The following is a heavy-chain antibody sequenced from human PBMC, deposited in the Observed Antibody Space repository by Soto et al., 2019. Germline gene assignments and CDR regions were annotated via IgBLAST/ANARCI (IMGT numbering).Heavy chain of an antibody. CDR2: IKPSGGST. Sequence: ASVKVSCKASGYTFTRFYMHWVRQAPGQGLEWMGIIKPSGGSTSYAQKFQGRVTMTRDTSTSTVYMELSSLGSEDTAVYYCARDLCSGGTCYESFDCCRLGYMVPVSA. D-gene: IGHD2-15*01. CDR1: GYTFTRFY. CDR3: ARDLCSGGTCYESFDC. V-gene: IGHV1-46*03. J-gene: IGHJ4*02.